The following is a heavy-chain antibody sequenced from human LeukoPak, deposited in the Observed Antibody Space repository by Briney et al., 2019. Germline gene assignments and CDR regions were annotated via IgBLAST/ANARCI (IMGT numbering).Heavy chain of an antibody. CDR2: IIPILGIA. CDR1: GYTFTGYY. Sequence: ASVKVSCKASGYTFTGYYMHWVRQAPGQGLEWMGRIIPILGIANYAQKFQGRVTITADESTSTAYMELSSLRSEDTAVYYCARLPKWELLDYWGQGTLVTVSS. J-gene: IGHJ4*02. V-gene: IGHV1-69*02. CDR3: ARLPKWELLDY. D-gene: IGHD1-26*01.